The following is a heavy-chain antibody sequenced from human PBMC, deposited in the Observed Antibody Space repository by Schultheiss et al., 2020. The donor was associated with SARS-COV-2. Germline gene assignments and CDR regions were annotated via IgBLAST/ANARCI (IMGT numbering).Heavy chain of an antibody. CDR1: GGSISSYY. Sequence: SETLSLTCTVSGGSISSYYWSWIRQPPGKGLEWIGYIYYSGSTNYNPSLKSRVTISVDTSKNQFSLKLSSVTAADTAVYYCARVGYCSSTSCSNAFDIWGQGTMVTVSS. CDR3: ARVGYCSSTSCSNAFDI. J-gene: IGHJ3*02. D-gene: IGHD2-2*01. V-gene: IGHV4-59*01. CDR2: IYYSGST.